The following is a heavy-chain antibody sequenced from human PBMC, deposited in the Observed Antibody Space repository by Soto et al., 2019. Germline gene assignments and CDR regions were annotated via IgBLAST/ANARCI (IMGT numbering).Heavy chain of an antibody. D-gene: IGHD6-19*01. J-gene: IGHJ4*02. CDR1: GYTFTSYD. CDR3: ARERTVAGNDY. CDR2: MNPNSGNT. V-gene: IGHV1-8*01. Sequence: QVQLVQSGAEVKKPGASVKVSCKASGYTFTSYDINWVHKPTGKGLEWMGWMNPNSGNTGYAQKFQGRVTMTRNTSISTAYMELSSLRSEDTAVYYCARERTVAGNDYWGQGTLVTVSS.